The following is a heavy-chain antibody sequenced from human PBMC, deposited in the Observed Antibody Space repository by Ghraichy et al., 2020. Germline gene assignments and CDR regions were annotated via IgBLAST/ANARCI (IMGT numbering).Heavy chain of an antibody. D-gene: IGHD4/OR15-4a*01. V-gene: IGHV3-23*01. CDR3: AKDGLWSKSDY. CDR1: GFTFSSYD. J-gene: IGHJ4*02. Sequence: LSLTCAASGFTFSSYDMSWVRQAPGKGLEWVSGISSSGGSTYYADSVKGRFTISRDNSKNTLYLQMNSLRAEDTAVYYCAKDGLWSKSDYWGQGTLVTVSS. CDR2: ISSSGGST.